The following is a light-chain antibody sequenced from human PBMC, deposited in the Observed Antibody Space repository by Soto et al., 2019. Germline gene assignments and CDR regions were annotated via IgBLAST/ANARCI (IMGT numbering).Light chain of an antibody. V-gene: IGLV2-23*02. CDR2: EVI. CDR1: SSDVGTYNL. CDR3: RSYAGSSVYV. Sequence: LTQPASVSGSPGQSITISCTGTSSDVGTYNLVSWYQQHPGKAPKLMIYEVIKRPSGVSNRFSGSKSGNTASLTISGLQAEDEADYYCRSYAGSSVYVFGTGTKVTV. J-gene: IGLJ1*01.